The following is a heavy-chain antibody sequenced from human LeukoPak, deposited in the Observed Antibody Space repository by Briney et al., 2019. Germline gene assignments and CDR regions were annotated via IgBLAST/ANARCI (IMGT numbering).Heavy chain of an antibody. CDR1: GYTFTGHY. Sequence: ASVKVSCKASGYTFTGHYLHWVRQAPGQGLEWMGWINPDSGDTNYLQKFQGRVTMTRDTSISTAYMELSRLRSDDTAVYYCARAVGYCSGGSCYGGGGIDYWGQGTLVTVSS. V-gene: IGHV1-2*02. J-gene: IGHJ4*02. CDR2: INPDSGDT. D-gene: IGHD2-15*01. CDR3: ARAVGYCSGGSCYGGGGIDY.